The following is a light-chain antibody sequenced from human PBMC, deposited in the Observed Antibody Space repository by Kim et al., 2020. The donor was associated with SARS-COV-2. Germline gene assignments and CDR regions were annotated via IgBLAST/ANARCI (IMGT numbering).Light chain of an antibody. V-gene: IGKV1-5*03. Sequence: SASVGDGVAITCRARQIINTYLAWYQQKPGKAPDRLIYQASSLQIGVPSRFSGSGSGTEFTLTINSLQPDDFATDYCQHYIRFPYTFGQGTKLEI. CDR2: QAS. J-gene: IGKJ2*01. CDR1: QIINTY. CDR3: QHYIRFPYT.